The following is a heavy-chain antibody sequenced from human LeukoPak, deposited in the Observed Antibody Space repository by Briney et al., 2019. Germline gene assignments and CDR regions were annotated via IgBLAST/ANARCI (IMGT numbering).Heavy chain of an antibody. Sequence: GGSLRLSCAASGFTFSSYAMSWVRQAPGKGLEWVSAISGSGGSTYYADSVKGRFTISRDNSKNTLYLQMNSLRAEDTAVYYCAKDPVAYYYDSSGAGGYFDYWGQGTLVTVSS. D-gene: IGHD3-22*01. CDR1: GFTFSSYA. CDR3: AKDPVAYYYDSSGAGGYFDY. V-gene: IGHV3-23*01. CDR2: ISGSGGST. J-gene: IGHJ4*02.